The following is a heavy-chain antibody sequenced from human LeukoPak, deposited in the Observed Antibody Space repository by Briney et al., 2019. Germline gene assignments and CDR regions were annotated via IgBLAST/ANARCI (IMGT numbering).Heavy chain of an antibody. CDR2: INPNSGGT. D-gene: IGHD6-13*01. J-gene: IGHJ6*03. Sequence: GASVKVSCKASGYTFTGYYMHWVRQAPGQGLEWMGWINPNSGGTNYAQKFQGRVTMTRDTSISTAYMELSRLRSDDTAVYYCARGRSSSLTYWYYYYYMDVWGKGTTVTVSS. CDR3: ARGRSSSLTYWYYYYYMDV. V-gene: IGHV1-2*02. CDR1: GYTFTGYY.